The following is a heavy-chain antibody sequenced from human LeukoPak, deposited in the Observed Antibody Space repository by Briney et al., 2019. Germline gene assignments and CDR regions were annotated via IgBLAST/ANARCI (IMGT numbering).Heavy chain of an antibody. CDR1: GFTFSSYE. D-gene: IGHD1-1*01. CDR3: ARVFSNPTGNDY. Sequence: PGGSLRLSCAASGFTFSSYEMSRVRQAPGKGLEWVSYISNSGNTIFYADSVKGRFTISRDNGKNSLYLQMNSLRAEDTAVYYCARVFSNPTGNDYWGQGTLVTVSS. J-gene: IGHJ4*02. V-gene: IGHV3-48*03. CDR2: ISNSGNTI.